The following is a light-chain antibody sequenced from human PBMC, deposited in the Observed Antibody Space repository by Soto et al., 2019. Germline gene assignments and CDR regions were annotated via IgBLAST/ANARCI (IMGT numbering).Light chain of an antibody. J-gene: IGLJ2*01. CDR2: EVS. V-gene: IGLV2-8*01. CDR1: SSDVGGYNY. CDR3: SSYGGSNNVL. Sequence: QSVLTQPPSASGSPGQSVTISCTGTSSDVGGYNYVSWYQQYPGKAPTLMIYEVSKRPSRVPDRFSGSKSVNTASLTVSGLQAEDEADYYCSSYGGSNNVLFGGGTKLTVL.